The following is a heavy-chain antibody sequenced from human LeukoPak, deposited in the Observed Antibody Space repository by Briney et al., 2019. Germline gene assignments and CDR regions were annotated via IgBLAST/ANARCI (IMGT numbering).Heavy chain of an antibody. CDR2: ISYDGSNK. CDR3: AREGGITTLDY. Sequence: PGRSLRLSCAASGFTFSGYAMHWVRQAPGKGLEWVAVISYDGSNKYYADSVKGRFTISRDNSKNTLYLQMNSLRAEDTAVYYCAREGGITTLDYWGQGTLVTVSS. V-gene: IGHV3-30*04. D-gene: IGHD3-10*01. CDR1: GFTFSGYA. J-gene: IGHJ4*02.